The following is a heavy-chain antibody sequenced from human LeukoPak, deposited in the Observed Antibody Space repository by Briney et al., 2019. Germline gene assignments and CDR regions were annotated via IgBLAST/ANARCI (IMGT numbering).Heavy chain of an antibody. D-gene: IGHD2-2*01. CDR2: VHYRGSP. V-gene: IGHV4-59*01. J-gene: IGHJ4*02. Sequence: SETLSLTCTVSGGSISSYYWSWIRQFPGKRLEWIGHVHYRGSPDYNPSLTSRVTISVDTSKNQFSLRLTSVTAADTAVYYCARYSTSWDYWGQGTLVTVSS. CDR1: GGSISSYY. CDR3: ARYSTSWDY.